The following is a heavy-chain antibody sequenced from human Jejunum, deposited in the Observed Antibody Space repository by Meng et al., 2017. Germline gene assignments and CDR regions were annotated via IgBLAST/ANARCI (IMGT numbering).Heavy chain of an antibody. V-gene: IGHV4-4*07. Sequence: GSLRLSCTVSGGSISSYYWSWIRQPAGKGLEWIGRVYSSGSINHNPSFKSRVTMSLDTSKNQFSLKMSSVTAADTAVYYCARDTTVVRGVIFDYWGQGRLVTVSS. CDR2: VYSSGSI. CDR3: ARDTTVVRGVIFDY. D-gene: IGHD3-10*01. CDR1: GGSISSYY. J-gene: IGHJ4*02.